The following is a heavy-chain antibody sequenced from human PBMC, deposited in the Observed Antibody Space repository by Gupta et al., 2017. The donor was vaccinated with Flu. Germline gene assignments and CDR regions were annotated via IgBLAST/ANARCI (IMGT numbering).Heavy chain of an antibody. J-gene: IGHJ4*02. CDR3: AKDYGSSTSTYFDY. D-gene: IGHD2-2*01. CDR1: GFTFSTHA. Sequence: EVQILESGGNLVQPGGSLTLSCAASGFTFSTHAMSWVRQAPGKGLEWVSTISGSGAITYYSDSVKGRVTISRDNSKNTVYLQMNTLRAEDTAVYHCAKDYGSSTSTYFDYWGQGTRVTVSS. CDR2: ISGSGAIT. V-gene: IGHV3-23*01.